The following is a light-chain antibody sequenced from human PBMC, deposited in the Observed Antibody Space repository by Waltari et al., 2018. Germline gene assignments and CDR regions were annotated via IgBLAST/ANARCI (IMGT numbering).Light chain of an antibody. V-gene: IGKV1-9*01. CDR3: QQLHSYPHT. CDR1: QDISIF. Sequence: DIQLTQSPSFLSAVVGDRVTITCRASQDISIFLAWYQQTPGKAPKLLIFAASDLHSGVPSRFSGTGSGTEFTLTISSLRPEDFATYYCQQLHSYPHTFGQGTTLAIK. CDR2: AAS. J-gene: IGKJ2*01.